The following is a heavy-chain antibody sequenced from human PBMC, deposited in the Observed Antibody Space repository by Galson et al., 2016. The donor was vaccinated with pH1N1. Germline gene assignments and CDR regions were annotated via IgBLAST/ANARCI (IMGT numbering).Heavy chain of an antibody. Sequence: SVKVSCKASGYRFRDYYVHWVRQAPGHGLEWIGRVDPKTGGTKYGQKFQGRVTMTSDTSITTGYMESTRLKSDDTALYYCARTRESAFDIWGPGTLVTVSS. J-gene: IGHJ3*02. V-gene: IGHV1-2*06. CDR3: ARTRESAFDI. D-gene: IGHD3-10*01. CDR2: VDPKTGGT. CDR1: GYRFRDYY.